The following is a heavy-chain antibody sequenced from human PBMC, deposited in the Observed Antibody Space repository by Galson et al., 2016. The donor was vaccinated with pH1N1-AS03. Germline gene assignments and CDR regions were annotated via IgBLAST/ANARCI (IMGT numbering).Heavy chain of an antibody. J-gene: IGHJ4*02. CDR1: GFTFSSYS. Sequence: SLRLSCAASGFTFSSYSMNWVRQAPGKGLEWVSYITGSDVTTYADSVKGRFSISRDNSKNMLYLQMNSLRAEDTAVYYCAKDGGSSGFDFDYWSLGTLVTVSS. D-gene: IGHD5-12*01. CDR3: AKDGGSSGFDFDY. CDR2: ITGSDVTT. V-gene: IGHV3-23*01.